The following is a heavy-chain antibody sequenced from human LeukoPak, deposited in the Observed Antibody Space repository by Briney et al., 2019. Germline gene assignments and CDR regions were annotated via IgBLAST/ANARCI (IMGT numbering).Heavy chain of an antibody. CDR3: AKIVSAANELDFDH. CDR2: IYHSGST. CDR1: GGSISSSNW. J-gene: IGHJ4*02. Sequence: PSGTLSLTCAVSGGSISSSNWWSWVRQPPGKGLEWIGEIYHSGSTNYNPSLKSRVTISVDKSKNQFSLKLSSVTAADTAVYYCAKIVSAANELDFDHWGRGTLVTVSS. V-gene: IGHV4-4*02. D-gene: IGHD2-2*01.